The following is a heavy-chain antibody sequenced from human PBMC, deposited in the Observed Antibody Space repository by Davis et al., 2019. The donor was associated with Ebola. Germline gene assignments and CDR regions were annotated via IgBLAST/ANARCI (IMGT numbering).Heavy chain of an antibody. CDR1: GFTFSSYA. CDR3: ARDGYCTGGVCSYYFDY. V-gene: IGHV3-23*01. D-gene: IGHD2-8*02. Sequence: PGGSLRLSCAASGFTFSSYAMSWVRQAPGKGLEWVSAISGSGGSTYYADSVKGRFTISRDNSKNTLYLQMNSLRAEDTAVYYCARDGYCTGGVCSYYFDYWGQGTLVTVSS. J-gene: IGHJ4*02. CDR2: ISGSGGST.